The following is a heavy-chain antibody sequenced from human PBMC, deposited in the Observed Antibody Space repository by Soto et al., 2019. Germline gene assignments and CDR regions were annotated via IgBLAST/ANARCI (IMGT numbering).Heavy chain of an antibody. V-gene: IGHV3-30*03. J-gene: IGHJ4*02. CDR1: GFTFSSYG. CDR2: ISYDGSYK. D-gene: IGHD2-15*01. Sequence: QVQLVESGGGVVQPGRSLRLSCGASGFTFSSYGMHWVRQAPGKGLEWVAGISYDGSYKYYADSVKGRCTISRDNSKNTLDVQMNSLRAEDTAVYYCATGQYCSGGSCYFNPSDYWGQGTLVTVSS. CDR3: ATGQYCSGGSCYFNPSDY.